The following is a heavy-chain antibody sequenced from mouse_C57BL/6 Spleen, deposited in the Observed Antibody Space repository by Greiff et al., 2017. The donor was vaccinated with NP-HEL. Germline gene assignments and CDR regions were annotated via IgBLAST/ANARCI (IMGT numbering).Heavy chain of an antibody. V-gene: IGHV1-50*01. CDR2: IDPSDSYT. D-gene: IGHD1-1*01. J-gene: IGHJ4*01. Sequence: QVQLQQSGAELVKPGASVKLSCKASGYTFTSYWMQWVKQRPGQGLEWIGEIDPSDSYTNYNQKFKGKATLTVDTSSSTAYMQLSSLTSEDSAVYYCARRGTTVVATYPHYYAMDYWGQGTSVTVSS. CDR3: ARRGTTVVATYPHYYAMDY. CDR1: GYTFTSYW.